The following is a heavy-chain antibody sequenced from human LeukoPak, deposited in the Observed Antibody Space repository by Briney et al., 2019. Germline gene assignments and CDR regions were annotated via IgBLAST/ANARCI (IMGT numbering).Heavy chain of an antibody. J-gene: IGHJ4*02. CDR2: ISSSSSII. V-gene: IGHV3-48*01. Sequence: GGSLRLSCAASGFIFSSHSINWVRQAPRKGLEWVSYISSSSSIIYYTDSVKGRFTISRDNAKNSLYLQMNSLRAEDTAVYYCARARLDIVVVVADFDYWGQGTLVTVSS. CDR1: GFIFSSHS. D-gene: IGHD2-15*01. CDR3: ARARLDIVVVVADFDY.